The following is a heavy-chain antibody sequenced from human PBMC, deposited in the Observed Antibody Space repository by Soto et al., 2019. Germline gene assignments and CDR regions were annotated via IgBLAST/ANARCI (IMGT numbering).Heavy chain of an antibody. CDR3: ARVLSWASYYDFWSGYYNYYYYGMDV. CDR2: MNPNSGNT. D-gene: IGHD3-3*01. Sequence: GASVKVSCKASGYTITSYDINWVRQATGQGLEWMGWMNPNSGNTGYAQKFQGRVTMTRNTSISTAYMELSSLRSEDTAVYYCARVLSWASYYDFWSGYYNYYYYGMDVWGQGTTVTVSS. CDR1: GYTITSYD. V-gene: IGHV1-8*01. J-gene: IGHJ6*02.